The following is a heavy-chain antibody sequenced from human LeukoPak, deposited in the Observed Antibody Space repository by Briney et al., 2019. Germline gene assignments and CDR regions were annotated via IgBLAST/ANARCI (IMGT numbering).Heavy chain of an antibody. CDR3: AKTSPDAYNYDSSGYYAAFDL. D-gene: IGHD3-22*01. V-gene: IGHV3-33*05. Sequence: PGGSLRLSCAASVFTFSSYGMHWVRQAPGKGLEWVAVISYDGSNKYSADSVKGRFTISRDNSKNTMFLQMNSLRAEDTAVYYCAKTSPDAYNYDSSGYYAAFDLWGQGTVVTVSS. CDR2: ISYDGSNK. J-gene: IGHJ3*01. CDR1: VFTFSSYG.